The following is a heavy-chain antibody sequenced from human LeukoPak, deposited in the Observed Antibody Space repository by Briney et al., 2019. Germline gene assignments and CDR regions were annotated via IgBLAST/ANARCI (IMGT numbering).Heavy chain of an antibody. Sequence: PETLSLTCAVYGGSFSGYYWSWIRQPPGKGLEWIGEINHSGSTNYNPSLKSRVTISVDTSKNQFSLKLSSVTAADTAVYYCARGVPVLRYFDWLSPPAKNYALDYWGQGTLVTVSS. D-gene: IGHD3-9*01. CDR1: GGSFSGYY. CDR3: ARGVPVLRYFDWLSPPAKNYALDY. J-gene: IGHJ4*02. CDR2: INHSGST. V-gene: IGHV4-34*01.